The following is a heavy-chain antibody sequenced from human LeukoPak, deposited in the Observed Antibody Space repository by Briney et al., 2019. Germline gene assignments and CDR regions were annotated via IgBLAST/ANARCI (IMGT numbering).Heavy chain of an antibody. CDR3: ARVGVGATPPYYFDY. V-gene: IGHV1-18*01. CDR2: ISTYNGNT. CDR1: GYTFTSYG. J-gene: IGHJ4*02. D-gene: IGHD1-26*01. Sequence: ASVKASCKASGYTFTSYGISWVRQAPGQGLEWMGWISTYNGNTNYAQNLQGRVTMTTDTATSTAYMELRSLRSDDTAVYYCARVGVGATPPYYFDYWGQGTLVTVSS.